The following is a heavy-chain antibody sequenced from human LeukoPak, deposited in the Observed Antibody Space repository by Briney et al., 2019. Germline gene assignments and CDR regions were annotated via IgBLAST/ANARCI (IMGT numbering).Heavy chain of an antibody. CDR1: GYTFTSYG. Sequence: ASVKVSCKASGYTFTSYGISWVRQAPGQGLERMGWISAYNGNTNYAQKLQGRVTMTTDTSTSTAYMELRSLRSDDTAVYYCARGDLPDYYDSSGYYQIDYWGQGTLVTVSS. CDR2: ISAYNGNT. CDR3: ARGDLPDYYDSSGYYQIDY. D-gene: IGHD3-22*01. V-gene: IGHV1-18*01. J-gene: IGHJ4*02.